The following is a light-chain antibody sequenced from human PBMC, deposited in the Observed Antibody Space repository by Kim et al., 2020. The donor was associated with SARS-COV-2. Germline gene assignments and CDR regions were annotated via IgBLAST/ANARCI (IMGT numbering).Light chain of an antibody. CDR2: DAS. Sequence: PGARATLSCRTSPSISSYLAWYQQKPGQAPRLLIDDASTRSTGIPARFSGSGSGTDFTLTSSSLEPEDFAVYYCQQRGDWPLTFGGGTKVDIK. CDR3: QQRGDWPLT. CDR1: PSISSY. J-gene: IGKJ4*01. V-gene: IGKV3-11*01.